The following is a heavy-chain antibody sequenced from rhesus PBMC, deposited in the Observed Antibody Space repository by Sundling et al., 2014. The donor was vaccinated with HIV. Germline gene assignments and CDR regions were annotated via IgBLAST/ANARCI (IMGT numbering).Heavy chain of an antibody. D-gene: IGHD5-24*01. CDR1: GGSISDNYY. J-gene: IGHJ4*01. Sequence: QVQLQESGPGLVKPSETLSLTCAVSGGSISDNYYWNWIRQPPGKGLEWIGNMHGSSGSPYYNPSLKSRVTISKDTSKNQFFLKLSSVTAADTAVYYCARDRLVGTVIGFDYWGQGVLVTVSS. V-gene: IGHV4S9*01. CDR2: MHGSSGSP. CDR3: ARDRLVGTVIGFDY.